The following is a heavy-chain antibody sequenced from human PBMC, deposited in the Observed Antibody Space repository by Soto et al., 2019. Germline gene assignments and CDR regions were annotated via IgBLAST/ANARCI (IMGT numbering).Heavy chain of an antibody. CDR1: GGSISSYY. Sequence: PSETLSLTCTVSGGSISSYYWSWIRQPPGKGLEWIGYIYYSGSTNYNPSLMSRVTISVETSKNQFSLKLSSVTAADTAVYYCARVGGDCSSTSCYYYYGMDVWGQGTTVTVSS. CDR2: IYYSGST. J-gene: IGHJ6*02. D-gene: IGHD2-2*01. CDR3: ARVGGDCSSTSCYYYYGMDV. V-gene: IGHV4-59*01.